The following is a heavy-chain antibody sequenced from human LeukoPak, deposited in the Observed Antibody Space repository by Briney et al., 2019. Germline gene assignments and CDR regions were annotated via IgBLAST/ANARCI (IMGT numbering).Heavy chain of an antibody. CDR3: ARQVSVDTAVVNYYYYYGMDV. D-gene: IGHD5-18*01. J-gene: IGHJ6*02. V-gene: IGHV5-51*01. Sequence: GASVKISCKGSGYSFTSYWIGWVRQMPGKGLEWMGIINLGNSDTRYSPSFQGQVTISADKSINTAYLQWSSLKASDTAMYYCARQVSVDTAVVNYYYYYGMDVWGQGTTVTVSS. CDR1: GYSFTSYW. CDR2: INLGNSDT.